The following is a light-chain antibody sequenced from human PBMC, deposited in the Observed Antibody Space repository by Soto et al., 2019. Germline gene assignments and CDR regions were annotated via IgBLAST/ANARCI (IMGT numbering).Light chain of an antibody. Sequence: EIVMTQSPATLSVSPGERATLSCRASHRVSSYLAWYQQKPGQAPRLLIYATSTRATGIPARFSGSGSGTEFTLTISSLHSEDFAVYYCQQYNNWPLTFGGGTKVDIK. CDR3: QQYNNWPLT. V-gene: IGKV3-15*01. J-gene: IGKJ4*01. CDR1: HRVSSY. CDR2: ATS.